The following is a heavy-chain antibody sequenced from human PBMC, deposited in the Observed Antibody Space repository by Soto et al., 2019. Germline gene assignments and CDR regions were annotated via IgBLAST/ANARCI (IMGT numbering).Heavy chain of an antibody. Sequence: GGSLRLSCAASGFTFSSYSMNWVRQAPGKGLEWVSSISSSSSYIYYADSVKGRFTISRDNAKNSLYLQMNSLRAEDTAVYYCARDRVQLERLLDYWGQGTLVTVSS. CDR3: ARDRVQLERLLDY. J-gene: IGHJ4*02. CDR2: ISSSSSYI. D-gene: IGHD1-1*01. CDR1: GFTFSSYS. V-gene: IGHV3-21*01.